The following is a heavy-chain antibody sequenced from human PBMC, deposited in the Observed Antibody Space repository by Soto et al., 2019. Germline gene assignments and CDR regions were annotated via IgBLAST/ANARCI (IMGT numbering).Heavy chain of an antibody. CDR1: GFTFGDYW. CDR2: LKRDGRER. V-gene: IGHV3-7*03. CDR3: ARGVYEILGRVVRRLDP. D-gene: IGHD2-8*01. J-gene: IGHJ5*02. Sequence: GGSLRLSCAASGFTFGDYWMTWVRQAPGKGLEWVANLKRDGRERYYVDSVKGRFSVSRDNAKNSLYLQMNNLRPEDTAVYYCARGVYEILGRVVRRLDPWGQGTLVTVSS.